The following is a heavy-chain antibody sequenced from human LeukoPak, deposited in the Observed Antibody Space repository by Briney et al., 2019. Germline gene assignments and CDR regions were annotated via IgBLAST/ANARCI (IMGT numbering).Heavy chain of an antibody. J-gene: IGHJ4*02. Sequence: GESLKISRKASGYSFTTYWIGWVRPMPGKGLEWMGIIYLGDSDTRYSPSFQGQVTISADKSISTAYLQWSSLKASDTAMYYCARHLHSTPNYFDYWGQGTLVTVSS. D-gene: IGHD2-2*01. V-gene: IGHV5-51*01. CDR2: IYLGDSDT. CDR1: GYSFTTYW. CDR3: ARHLHSTPNYFDY.